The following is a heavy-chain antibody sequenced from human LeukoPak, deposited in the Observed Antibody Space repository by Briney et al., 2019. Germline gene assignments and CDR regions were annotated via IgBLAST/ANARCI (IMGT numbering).Heavy chain of an antibody. CDR3: ARRGVGVFTEN. Sequence: GESLQISCKASGSVFTSVWIGWVRRLPGKGLEWMAIIYPTNSTTIHSPSFEAQVTISADKSISPAYLQWSSLKASDTAIYYCARRGVGVFTENWGQGTLVTVSS. J-gene: IGHJ4*02. CDR2: IYPTNSTT. CDR1: GSVFTSVW. V-gene: IGHV5-51*01. D-gene: IGHD1-26*01.